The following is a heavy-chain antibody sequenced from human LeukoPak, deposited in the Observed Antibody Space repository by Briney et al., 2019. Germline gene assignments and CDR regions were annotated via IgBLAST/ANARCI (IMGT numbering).Heavy chain of an antibody. J-gene: IGHJ3*02. CDR2: IYPGDSDT. CDR3: ARPVVPAANAFDI. V-gene: IGHV5-51*01. Sequence: GESLKISCKGSGYSFTSYWIGWVRQTPGKGLERMGIIYPGDSDTRYSPSFQGQVTISADKSISTAYLQWSSLKASDTAMYYCARPVVPAANAFDIWGQGTMVTVSS. D-gene: IGHD2-2*01. CDR1: GYSFTSYW.